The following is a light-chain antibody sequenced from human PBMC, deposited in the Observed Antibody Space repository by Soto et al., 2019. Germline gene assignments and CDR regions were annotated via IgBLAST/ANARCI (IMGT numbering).Light chain of an antibody. J-gene: IGLJ1*01. CDR1: SSDVGGYNY. CDR3: TSYTSSSTLV. Sequence: QSALTQPASVSGSPGQSITISCTGTSSDVGGYNYVSWYQQYPGKVPRLLIYEVSNRPSGVSSRFSGSKSGDTASLTISGLQPEVEADYYCTSYTSSSTLVFGTGTKVTVL. CDR2: EVS. V-gene: IGLV2-14*01.